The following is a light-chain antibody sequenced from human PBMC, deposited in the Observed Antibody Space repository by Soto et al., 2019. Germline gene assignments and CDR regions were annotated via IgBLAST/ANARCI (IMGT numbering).Light chain of an antibody. Sequence: IVLTQSPGTLSLSPGDRATLSCRASQRVSSRYLAWYQQKPGQAARLLIDGASSRATGVPDRFSGSGSGTDFTLTISRTEPEDFAVYYCQQYDRWTFGQGTKVDIK. CDR3: QQYDRWT. CDR1: QRVSSRY. CDR2: GAS. J-gene: IGKJ1*01. V-gene: IGKV3-20*01.